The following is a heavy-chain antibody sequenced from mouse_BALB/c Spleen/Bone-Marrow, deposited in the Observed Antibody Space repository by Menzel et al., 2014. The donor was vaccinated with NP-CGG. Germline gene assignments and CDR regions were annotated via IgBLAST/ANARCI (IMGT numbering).Heavy chain of an antibody. D-gene: IGHD1-1*01. CDR1: GYTFTRYT. CDR3: TIRYYAMDY. Sequence: QVQLQQSGAELARPGASVKMYCQASGYTFTRYTMHWEKQRPGQGLEWIGYINPSSAYTNYNQKFKDKATLTADKSSSTAYMQLSSLTSEDSAVYYCTIRYYAMDYWGQGTSVTVSS. CDR2: INPSSAYT. V-gene: IGHV1-4*01. J-gene: IGHJ4*01.